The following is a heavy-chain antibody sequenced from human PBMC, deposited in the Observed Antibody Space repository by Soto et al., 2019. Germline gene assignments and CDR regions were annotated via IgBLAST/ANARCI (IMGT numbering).Heavy chain of an antibody. D-gene: IGHD3-3*01. Sequence: QLQLQESGPGLVKPSETLSLTCNASGASISSSPYAWGWIRQSAGKGLEWIGTIDYGGTIYYNPSLNSRITISLDTSKNQISLRLSSVTAADTAVYYCARHVHNQGYEYYFASWGQGTLVTVSS. V-gene: IGHV4-39*01. CDR2: IDYGGTI. J-gene: IGHJ4*02. CDR1: GASISSSPYA. CDR3: ARHVHNQGYEYYFAS.